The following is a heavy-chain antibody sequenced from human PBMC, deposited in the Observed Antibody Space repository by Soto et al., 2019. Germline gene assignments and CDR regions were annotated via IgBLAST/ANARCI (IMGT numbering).Heavy chain of an antibody. CDR3: ARGPDGWNYLGY. D-gene: IGHD2-2*03. V-gene: IGHV1-46*01. J-gene: IGHJ4*02. Sequence: ASANFSCKAFGYTFTSDYMHWVRQAPGQVLDWMGIINPSGGSTSYAQKFQGRVTMTRDTSTSTVYMELSSLRSEDTAVYYCARGPDGWNYLGYWGQGTMVTVSS. CDR2: INPSGGST. CDR1: GYTFTSDY.